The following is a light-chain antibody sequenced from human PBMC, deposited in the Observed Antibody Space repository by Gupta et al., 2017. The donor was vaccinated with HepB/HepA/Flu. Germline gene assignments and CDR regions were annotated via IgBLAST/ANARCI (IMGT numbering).Light chain of an antibody. CDR2: GNN. J-gene: IGLJ2*01. V-gene: IGLV1-44*01. CDR1: RTNIGGNA. Sequence: QPVLTYPPSASGTPGQRVTIPSPGSRTNIGGNAVNWYLQLPGTAPKVLIYGNNQRPSGVPDRFSGSKSGASASLAISGLQSEDEADYYCASCDNGLKGVGFGGGTKLTVL. CDR3: ASCDNGLKGVG.